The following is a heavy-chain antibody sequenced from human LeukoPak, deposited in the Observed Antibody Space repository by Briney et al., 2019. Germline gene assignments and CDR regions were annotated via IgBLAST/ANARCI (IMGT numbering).Heavy chain of an antibody. CDR2: ISGSGGST. J-gene: IGHJ4*02. CDR3: AKAAMVRGVIMADY. Sequence: GGSLRLSCAASGFTFSDYYMSWIREAPGKGLEWVSAISGSGGSTYYADSVKGRFTISRDNSKNTLYLQMNSLRAEDTAVYYCAKAAMVRGVIMADYWGQGTLVTVSS. CDR1: GFTFSDYY. D-gene: IGHD3-10*01. V-gene: IGHV3-23*01.